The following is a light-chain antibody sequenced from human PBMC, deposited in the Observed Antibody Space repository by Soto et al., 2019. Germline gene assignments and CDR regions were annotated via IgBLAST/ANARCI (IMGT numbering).Light chain of an antibody. J-gene: IGKJ1*01. CDR2: DAS. CDR1: QSVSSY. CDR3: QHRSSWPLS. V-gene: IGKV3-11*01. Sequence: EVVLTQSPATLSLSPGERATLSCGASQSVSSYLAWYQQKPGQAPRLLIYDASNRATGIPARFSGSGSGTDFTRTITSLEPEDFAVYYCQHRSSWPLSFGQGTKVEIK.